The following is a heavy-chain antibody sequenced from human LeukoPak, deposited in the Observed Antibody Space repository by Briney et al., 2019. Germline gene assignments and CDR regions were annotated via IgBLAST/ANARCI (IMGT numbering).Heavy chain of an antibody. V-gene: IGHV5-51*01. D-gene: IGHD2-15*01. Sequence: GESLKISCKGSGYSFTSYWIGWVRQMPGKGLEWMGIIYPGDSGTRYSPSFQGQVTISADKSISTAYLQWSSLKASDTAMYYCARQSRSGGSCYSDFDYWGQGTLVTVSS. J-gene: IGHJ4*02. CDR2: IYPGDSGT. CDR3: ARQSRSGGSCYSDFDY. CDR1: GYSFTSYW.